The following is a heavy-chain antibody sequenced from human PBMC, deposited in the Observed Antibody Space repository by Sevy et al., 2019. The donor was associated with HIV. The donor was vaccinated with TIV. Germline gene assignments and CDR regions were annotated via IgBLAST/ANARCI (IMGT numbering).Heavy chain of an antibody. V-gene: IGHV3-7*03. D-gene: IGHD1-1*01. J-gene: IGHJ2*01. CDR2: IKQDGSEK. CDR1: GFTFTTYW. CDR3: ARVFSGHADNHWYFDL. Sequence: GGSLRLSCAASGFTFTTYWMTWVRQAPGKGLEWVANIKQDGSEKYYVASVKGRFTISRDNAKNSLYLQMNSLRAEDTAVYYCARVFSGHADNHWYFDLWGRGTLVTVSS.